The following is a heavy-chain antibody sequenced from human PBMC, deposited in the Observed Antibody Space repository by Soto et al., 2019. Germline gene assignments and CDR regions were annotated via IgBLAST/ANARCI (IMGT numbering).Heavy chain of an antibody. Sequence: PGGSLRLSCAASGFTFSSYGMHWVRQAPGKGLEWVAVISYDGSNKYYADSVKGRFTISRDNSKNTLYLQMNSLRAEDTAVYYCAKDVSRWDPTYYFDDWGQGTLVTVAA. D-gene: IGHD1-26*01. V-gene: IGHV3-30*18. CDR1: GFTFSSYG. CDR3: AKDVSRWDPTYYFDD. J-gene: IGHJ4*02. CDR2: ISYDGSNK.